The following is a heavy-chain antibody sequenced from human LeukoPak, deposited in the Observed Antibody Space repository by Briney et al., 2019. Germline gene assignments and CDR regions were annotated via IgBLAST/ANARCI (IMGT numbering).Heavy chain of an antibody. D-gene: IGHD3-16*01. CDR2: IYYSGST. CDR1: GGSISSYY. CDR3: ARYSASGDGIMAHFDY. V-gene: IGHV4-59*01. J-gene: IGHJ4*02. Sequence: KPSETLSPTCTVSGGSISSYYWSWIRQPPGKGLVWIGYIYYSGSTNYNPSLKSRVTISVDTSKNQFSLKLSSVTAADTAVYYCARYSASGDGIMAHFDYWGQGTLVTVSS.